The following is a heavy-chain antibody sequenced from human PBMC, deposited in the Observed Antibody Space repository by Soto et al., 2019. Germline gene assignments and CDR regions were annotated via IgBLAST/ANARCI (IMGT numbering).Heavy chain of an antibody. Sequence: GGSLRLSCAASGFTFSSYSMNWVRQAPGKGLEWVSYISSSSSTIYYADSVKGRFTISRDNAKNSLYLQMNSLRAEDTAVYCCARDTWVQLATWGQGTLVTVSS. D-gene: IGHD1-1*01. CDR1: GFTFSSYS. J-gene: IGHJ5*02. CDR3: ARDTWVQLAT. V-gene: IGHV3-48*01. CDR2: ISSSSSTI.